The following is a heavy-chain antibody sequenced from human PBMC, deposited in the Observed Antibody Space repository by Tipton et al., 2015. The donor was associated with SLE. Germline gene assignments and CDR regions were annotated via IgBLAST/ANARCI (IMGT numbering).Heavy chain of an antibody. D-gene: IGHD6-19*01. CDR3: ARGGPAGPPTDY. J-gene: IGHJ4*02. CDR2: INPSGGST. V-gene: IGHV1-46*01. Sequence: QSGAEVKKPGASVKISCKASGYTFITHYIHWVRQAPGQGFEWMGIINPSGGSTRYAQKFQGRVTMTRDTSTSTVYMELSRLRSDDTAVYYCARGGPAGPPTDYWGQGTLVTVSS. CDR1: GYTFITHY.